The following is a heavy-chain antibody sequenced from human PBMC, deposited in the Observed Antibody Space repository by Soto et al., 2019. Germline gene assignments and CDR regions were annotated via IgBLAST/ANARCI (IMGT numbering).Heavy chain of an antibody. CDR1: AFTFNDAW. CDR2: IKSQTDGGTT. CDR3: TTDWAPYNNSGPYPLH. J-gene: IGHJ4*02. V-gene: IGHV3-15*01. D-gene: IGHD3-22*01. Sequence: PGGSLRLSCAVSAFTFNDAWMSWVRQTPGKGLEWVGRIKSQTDGGTTDYAAPVKGRFTISRDDSKNTLYLQLDSLRTDDTAVYYCTTDWAPYNNSGPYPLHWGQGTLVTVSS.